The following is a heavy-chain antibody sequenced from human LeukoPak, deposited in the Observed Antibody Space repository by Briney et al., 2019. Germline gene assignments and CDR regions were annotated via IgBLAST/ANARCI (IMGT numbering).Heavy chain of an antibody. Sequence: SETLSLTCTVSGGSISSYYWSWIRQPAGKGLEWNGRIYTSESTNYNPSLKSRVTMSVDTPKNQFSLKLSSVTAADTAVYYCAREGPKRAAAIDYWGQGTLVTVSS. D-gene: IGHD6-13*01. CDR1: GGSISSYY. J-gene: IGHJ4*02. V-gene: IGHV4-4*07. CDR2: IYTSEST. CDR3: AREGPKRAAAIDY.